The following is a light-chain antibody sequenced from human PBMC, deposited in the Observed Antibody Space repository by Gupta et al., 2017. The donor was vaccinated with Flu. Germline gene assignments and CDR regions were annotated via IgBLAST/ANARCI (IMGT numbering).Light chain of an antibody. V-gene: IGLV5-45*01. CDR1: SGINVGTYR. CDR2: YKSDSDK. J-gene: IGLJ2*01. CDR3: MIWHSGAVV. Sequence: QAVLTQPPSLSASPGASASLTCTLRSGINVGTYRIYWYQQKPGSPPQYLLRYKSDSDKQQGSGVPSRFSGSKDASANAGIFLISGLQSEDETDDSCMIWHSGAVVFGGGTKLTVL.